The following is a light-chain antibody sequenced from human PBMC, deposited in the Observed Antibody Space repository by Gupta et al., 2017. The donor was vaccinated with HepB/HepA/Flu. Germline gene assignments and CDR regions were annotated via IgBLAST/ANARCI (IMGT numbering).Light chain of an antibody. V-gene: IGLV1-40*01. Sequence: QSVLTQPPSVSGAPGQRVTTSCTGRSSNIGAGYDVHWYQQLPGTAPKLLIYGNSNRPSGVPDRFSGSKSGTSASLAITGLQAEDEADYYCQSYDSSLSGHVFGTGTKVTVL. CDR2: GNS. J-gene: IGLJ1*01. CDR1: SSNIGAGYD. CDR3: QSYDSSLSGHV.